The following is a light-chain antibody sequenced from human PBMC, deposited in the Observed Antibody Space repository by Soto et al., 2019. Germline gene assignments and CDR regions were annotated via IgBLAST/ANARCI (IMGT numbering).Light chain of an antibody. V-gene: IGLV2-8*01. J-gene: IGLJ1*01. Sequence: QSVLTQPPSASESPGQSVTISCTGTSSDVGGYHYVSWYQHHPGRAPKLMIYEVTKRPSGVPDRFSGSKSGNTASLTVSGLQAEDEADYYCSSYAGSTFYVFGTGTKV. CDR3: SSYAGSTFYV. CDR2: EVT. CDR1: SSDVGGYHY.